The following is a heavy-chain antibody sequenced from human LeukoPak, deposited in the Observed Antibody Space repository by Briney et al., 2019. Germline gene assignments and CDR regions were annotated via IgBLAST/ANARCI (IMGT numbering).Heavy chain of an antibody. CDR1: GYSFRSRFITYC. Sequence: GEPLKTSFNASGYSFRSRFITYCIGLVRRMPRKCLELIGVIYPGDSDTRYSASFQGQVTISADTSINTAYLQWRSLKASDSAMYYCARVKTYSDILTGHLWPYYFDYWGQGTLVTVSS. J-gene: IGHJ4*02. V-gene: IGHV5-51*01. CDR3: ARVKTYSDILTGHLWPYYFDY. D-gene: IGHD3-9*01. CDR2: IYPGDSDT.